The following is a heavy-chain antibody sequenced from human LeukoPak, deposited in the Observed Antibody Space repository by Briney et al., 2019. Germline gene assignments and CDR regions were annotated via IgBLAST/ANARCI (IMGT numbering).Heavy chain of an antibody. J-gene: IGHJ4*02. V-gene: IGHV4-38-2*02. D-gene: IGHD3-16*02. CDR1: GYSISSGYY. CDR2: IYHSGST. CDR3: ARDSVWGSYRYTMY. Sequence: TSETLSLTCTVSGYSISSGYYWGWIRQPPGKGLEWIGSIYHSGSTYYNPSLKSRVTISVDTSKNQFSLKLSSVTAADTAVYYCARDSVWGSYRYTMYWGQGTLVTVSS.